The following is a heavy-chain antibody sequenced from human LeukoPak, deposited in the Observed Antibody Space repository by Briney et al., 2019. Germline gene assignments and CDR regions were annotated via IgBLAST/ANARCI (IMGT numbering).Heavy chain of an antibody. D-gene: IGHD3-22*01. Sequence: GASVKVSCKASGGTFSSYAISWVRQAPGQGLEWMGGIIPIFGTANYAQKFQGRVTITTDESTSTAYMELSSLRSEDTAVYYCAREYDSSGYRITGAFDIWGQGTMVTVSS. CDR1: GGTFSSYA. CDR2: IIPIFGTA. V-gene: IGHV1-69*05. CDR3: AREYDSSGYRITGAFDI. J-gene: IGHJ3*02.